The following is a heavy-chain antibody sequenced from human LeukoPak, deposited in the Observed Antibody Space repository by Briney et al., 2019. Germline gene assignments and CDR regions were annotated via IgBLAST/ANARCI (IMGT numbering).Heavy chain of an antibody. V-gene: IGHV1-2*02. CDR1: GYTFTGYY. CDR3: ARRPSIAAAVTVGDY. J-gene: IGHJ4*02. CDR2: INPNSGGT. D-gene: IGHD6-13*01. Sequence: GASVKVSCKASGYTFTGYYMHWVRQAPGQGLEWMGWINPNSGGTNYAQKLQGRVTMTTDTSTSTAYMELRSLRSDDTAVYYCARRPSIAAAVTVGDYWGQGTLVTVSS.